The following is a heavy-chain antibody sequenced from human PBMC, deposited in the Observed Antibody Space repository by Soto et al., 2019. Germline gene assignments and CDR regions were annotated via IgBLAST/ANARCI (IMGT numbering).Heavy chain of an antibody. CDR2: VYYSGGT. CDR3: ARGNDWKSSTFDI. CDR1: GGSLTDHY. Sequence: QVQLQESGPGLVKRSETLSLTCTVAGGSLTDHYWNWFRQSPGKGLHWIGYVYYSGGTNYNPSLKSRVTMSVDTSKNQFSLNLRSVTAADTAVYYCARGNDWKSSTFDIWGQGTMVSVSS. D-gene: IGHD2-21*01. V-gene: IGHV4-59*11. J-gene: IGHJ3*02.